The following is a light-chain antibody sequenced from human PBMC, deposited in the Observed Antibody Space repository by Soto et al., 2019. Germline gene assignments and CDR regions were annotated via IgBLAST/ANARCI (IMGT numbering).Light chain of an antibody. V-gene: IGKV1-39*01. CDR2: AAS. Sequence: EIQMTQSPSALSASVGDRVTITCPASESIGRYLNWYQEKVGKAPKLLIYAASSLQSWVPSRFSGSESGTDFTLTISSLQPDDFATYYCQHYNSYSEAFGQGTKVDIK. CDR3: QHYNSYSEA. J-gene: IGKJ1*01. CDR1: ESIGRY.